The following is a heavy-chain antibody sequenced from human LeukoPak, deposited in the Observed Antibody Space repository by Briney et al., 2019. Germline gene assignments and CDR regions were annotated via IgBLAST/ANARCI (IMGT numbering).Heavy chain of an antibody. J-gene: IGHJ4*02. CDR3: ARGSYGDYGY. D-gene: IGHD4-17*01. V-gene: IGHV3-21*01. CDR2: MSPDSNYI. CDR1: GFTFASST. Sequence: GGSLRLSCAASGFTFASSTMNWVRQAPGKGLEWVSSMSPDSNYIYYADSVRGRFTISRDNAKNSLYLQMNSLRADDTAVYYCARGSYGDYGYWGQGTLVTVSS.